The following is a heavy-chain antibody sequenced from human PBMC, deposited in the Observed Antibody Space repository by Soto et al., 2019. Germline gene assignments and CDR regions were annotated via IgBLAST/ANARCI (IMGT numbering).Heavy chain of an antibody. CDR3: ASTLTYWNAMDV. J-gene: IGHJ6*02. CDR1: GSTFSSFQ. V-gene: IGHV3-48*03. Sequence: GGSLRLSCAASGSTFSSFQVNWVRQAPGKGLEWVSYISNNGITTYYADSVKGRFTISRDNAKNSLYLQMNSLRAEDTAVYYCASTLTYWNAMDVWGQGTTVTVSS. D-gene: IGHD1-1*01. CDR2: ISNNGITT.